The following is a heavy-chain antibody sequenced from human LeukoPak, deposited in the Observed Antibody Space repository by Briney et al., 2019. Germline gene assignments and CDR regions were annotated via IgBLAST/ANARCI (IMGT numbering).Heavy chain of an antibody. J-gene: IGHJ6*03. D-gene: IGHD5-12*01. CDR1: GGSVSSSSYY. V-gene: IGHV4-39*07. Sequence: KPSETLSLTCTVSGGSVSSSSYYWGWIRQPPGKGLEWIGSIYYSGSTYYNPSLKSRVTISVDTSKHQFSLKLSSVTAADTAVYYCAREFSGYAYYYYYYYMDVWGKGTTVTVSS. CDR2: IYYSGST. CDR3: AREFSGYAYYYYYYYMDV.